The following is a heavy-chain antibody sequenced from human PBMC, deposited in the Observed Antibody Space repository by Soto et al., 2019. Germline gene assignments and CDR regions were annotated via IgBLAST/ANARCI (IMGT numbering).Heavy chain of an antibody. CDR1: GFTFSNAW. J-gene: IGHJ3*02. Sequence: EVQLVESGGGLVKPGGSLRLSCAASGFTFSNAWMSWVRQAPGKGLEWVGRIKSKTDGGTTDYAAPVKGRFTISRDDSKNTLYLQMNSLKTEDTAVYYCTTGLLYYYDSSGYTEIAFDIWGQGTMVTVSS. CDR2: IKSKTDGGTT. D-gene: IGHD3-22*01. V-gene: IGHV3-15*01. CDR3: TTGLLYYYDSSGYTEIAFDI.